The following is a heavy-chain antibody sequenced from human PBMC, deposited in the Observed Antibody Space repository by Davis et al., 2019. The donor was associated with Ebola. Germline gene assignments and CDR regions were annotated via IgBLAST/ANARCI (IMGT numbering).Heavy chain of an antibody. CDR1: GGSISSYY. J-gene: IGHJ6*02. Sequence: PSETLSLTCTVSGGSISSYYWSWIRQPPGKGLEWIGYIYYSGSTNSNPSLKSRVTISVDTSKNQFSLKLSSVTAADTAVYYCARVPAPSYYYGMDVWGQGTTVTVSS. CDR3: ARVPAPSYYYGMDV. V-gene: IGHV4-59*08. D-gene: IGHD2-2*01. CDR2: IYYSGST.